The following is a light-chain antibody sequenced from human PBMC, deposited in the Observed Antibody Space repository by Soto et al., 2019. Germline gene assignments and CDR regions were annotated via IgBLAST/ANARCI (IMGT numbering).Light chain of an antibody. Sequence: EVVLTQSPGTLSLSPGERASLSCRASQSLSRNYVAWYQQRVGQAPRLLIYATSSRATGIPDRVRSSGYGRELSLTIARLEPEDFAVYYCQSCSLSPQFSFGPGTKVESK. J-gene: IGKJ3*01. V-gene: IGKV3-20*01. CDR3: QSCSLSPQFS. CDR2: ATS. CDR1: QSLSRNY.